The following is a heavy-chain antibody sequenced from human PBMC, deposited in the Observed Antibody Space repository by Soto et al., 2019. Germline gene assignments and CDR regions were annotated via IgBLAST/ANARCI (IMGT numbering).Heavy chain of an antibody. CDR3: ARQRDYYGSGSYNWFDP. D-gene: IGHD3-10*01. Sequence: PGESLKISCEGSGFSFSKYTVGWVRQIPGKGLEWMGIIHPGDSDTRYSPSFQGQVTISADKSISTAYLQWSSLKASDTAMYYCARQRDYYGSGSYNWFDPWGQGTLVTVSS. J-gene: IGHJ5*02. V-gene: IGHV5-51*01. CDR1: GFSFSKYT. CDR2: IHPGDSDT.